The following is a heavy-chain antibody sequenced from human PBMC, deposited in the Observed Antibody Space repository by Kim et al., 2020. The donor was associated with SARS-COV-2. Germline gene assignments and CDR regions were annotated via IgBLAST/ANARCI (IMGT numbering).Heavy chain of an antibody. V-gene: IGHV1-18*01. CDR1: GYIFTNYG. J-gene: IGHJ4*02. D-gene: IGHD3-3*01. Sequence: ASVKVSCKTSGYIFTNYGISWVRQAPGQGLEWMGWISAYKGTTNYAQNLQGRLTITTDTSTSTAYMELRSLRSDDTAVYFCARDPSNYDFWSGYLVDYWGQGTLVTVSS. CDR3: ARDPSNYDFWSGYLVDY. CDR2: ISAYKGTT.